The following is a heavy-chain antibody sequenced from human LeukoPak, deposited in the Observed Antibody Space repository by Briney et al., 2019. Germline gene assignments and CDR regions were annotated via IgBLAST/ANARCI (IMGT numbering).Heavy chain of an antibody. V-gene: IGHV3-23*01. CDR1: GFTFISYA. CDR3: AKYRCSSASCRGSFDN. J-gene: IGHJ4*02. CDR2: IGSGGTI. Sequence: GRSLRLSCAVFGFTFISYAMSWVRYTLGKALEWVSTIGSGGTIYYADFVKGWFIISRDNSKNALYLQMDRMRAEDTAVYYCAKYRCSSASCRGSFDNWGQGTLVTVSS. D-gene: IGHD2-2*01.